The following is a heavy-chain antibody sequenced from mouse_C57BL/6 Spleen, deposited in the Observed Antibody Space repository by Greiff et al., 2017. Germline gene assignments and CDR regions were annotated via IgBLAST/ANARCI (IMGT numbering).Heavy chain of an antibody. D-gene: IGHD1-1*01. Sequence: QVQLQQPGAELVKPGASVKLSCKASGYTFTSYWMHWVKQRPGQGLEWIGMIHPNSGSTNYNEKFKGKATLTVDKSSSTAYMQLSSLTSEDSAVYDCARRLLRALYFDYWGQGTTLTVSS. V-gene: IGHV1-64*01. CDR2: IHPNSGST. J-gene: IGHJ2*01. CDR1: GYTFTSYW. CDR3: ARRLLRALYFDY.